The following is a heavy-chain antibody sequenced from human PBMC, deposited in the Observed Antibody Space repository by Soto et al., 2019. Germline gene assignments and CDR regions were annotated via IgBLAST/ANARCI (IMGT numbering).Heavy chain of an antibody. J-gene: IGHJ5*02. CDR1: GFTFRSFT. V-gene: IGHV3-21*01. D-gene: IGHD6-13*01. CDR2: ISSNSAYI. CDR3: TRDASRDSSARGWFDP. Sequence: KPVGSLRLSCAASGFTFRSFTMNWVRQAPGKGLEWVSTISSNSAYIYYTDALRGRFTISRDNAKNSLHLQMNSLRAEDTAVYYCTRDASRDSSARGWFDPWGPGTLVTVSS.